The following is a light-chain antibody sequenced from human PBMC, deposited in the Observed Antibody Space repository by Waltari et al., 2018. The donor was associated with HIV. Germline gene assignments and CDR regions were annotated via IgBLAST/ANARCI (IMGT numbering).Light chain of an antibody. CDR2: GTS. J-gene: IGLJ3*02. V-gene: IGLV7-43*01. Sequence: QTVVTQEPSLTVSPGGTVTLTCASSTGTVTSGYYPNWFQQKPGQAPRALIYGTSNKHSWTPARFSSSLLGGKAALTLSGVQPEDEAEYYCLLYYGGAQVFGGGTKLTVL. CDR3: LLYYGGAQV. CDR1: TGTVTSGYY.